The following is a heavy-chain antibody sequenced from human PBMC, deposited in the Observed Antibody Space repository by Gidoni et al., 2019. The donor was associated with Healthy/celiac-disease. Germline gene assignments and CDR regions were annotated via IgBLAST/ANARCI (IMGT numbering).Heavy chain of an antibody. Sequence: QVQLQQWGAGLLKPSETLSLTCAVYGGSFSGYYWSWIRQPPGKGLEWIGEINHSGSTNYNPSLKSRVTISVDTSKNQFSLKLSSVTAADTAVYYCARGVAVAGTGLVPFDYWGQGTLVTVSS. D-gene: IGHD6-19*01. CDR1: GGSFSGYY. CDR3: ARGVAVAGTGLVPFDY. J-gene: IGHJ4*02. CDR2: INHSGST. V-gene: IGHV4-34*01.